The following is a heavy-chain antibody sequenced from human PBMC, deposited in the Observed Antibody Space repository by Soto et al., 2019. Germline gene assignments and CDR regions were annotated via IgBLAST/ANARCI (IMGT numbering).Heavy chain of an antibody. CDR1: GGSISSGDYY. CDR2: IYYSGST. CDR3: ARERPDGARLDP. D-gene: IGHD6-6*01. Sequence: SETLSLTCTVSGGSISSGDYYWSCIRQPPGKGLEWIGYIYYSGSTYYNPSLKSRVTISVDTSKNQFSLKLSSVTAADTAVYYCARERPDGARLDPWGQGTLVTVSS. V-gene: IGHV4-30-4*01. J-gene: IGHJ5*02.